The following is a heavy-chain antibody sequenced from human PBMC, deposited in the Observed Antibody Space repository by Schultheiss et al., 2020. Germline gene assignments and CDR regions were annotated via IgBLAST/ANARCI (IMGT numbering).Heavy chain of an antibody. D-gene: IGHD2-2*01. CDR3: ATFGGYQQTDY. Sequence: ASVKVSCKASGYTFTSYYMHWVRQAPGQGLEWMGIINPSGGSTSYAQKFQGRVTMTRDTSTSTAYMELRSLRSDDTAVYYCATFGGYQQTDYWGQGTLVTVSS. CDR1: GYTFTSYY. V-gene: IGHV1-46*01. J-gene: IGHJ4*02. CDR2: INPSGGST.